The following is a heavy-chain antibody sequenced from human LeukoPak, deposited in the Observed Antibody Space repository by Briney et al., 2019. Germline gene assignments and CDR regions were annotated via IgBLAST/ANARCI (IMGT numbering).Heavy chain of an antibody. D-gene: IGHD5-18*01. CDR3: ARGWDTVQPIAFDY. V-gene: IGHV4-39*01. Sequence: PSETLSLTCTVSGGSISSSSYYWGWIRQPPGKGLEWIGSIYYSGSTYYNPSLKSRVTISVDTSKNRFSLKLSSVTAADTAVYYCARGWDTVQPIAFDYWGQGTLLTASS. CDR2: IYYSGST. CDR1: GGSISSSSYY. J-gene: IGHJ4*02.